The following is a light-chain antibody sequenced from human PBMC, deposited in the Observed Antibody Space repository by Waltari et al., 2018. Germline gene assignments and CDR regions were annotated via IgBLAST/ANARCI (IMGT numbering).Light chain of an antibody. CDR2: DVT. CDR3: SSYASSSAVI. J-gene: IGLJ2*01. CDR1: SRDIGAYDY. Sequence: QSALTQPASVSGSPGQSITISCTGTSRDIGAYDYVSWYVQYPDTAPRLLIFDVTKRPSGVSGRFSGSKSGNAASLTISGLRTEDEADYICSSYASSSAVIFGGGTKVTVL. V-gene: IGLV2-14*01.